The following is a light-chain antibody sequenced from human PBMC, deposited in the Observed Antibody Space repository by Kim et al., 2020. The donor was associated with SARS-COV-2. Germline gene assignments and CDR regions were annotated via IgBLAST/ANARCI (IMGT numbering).Light chain of an antibody. Sequence: ALTISGTGTRRGSGGFEYGSWYQQHPGQDPKDLIFAGSNRPSGVSTRFSASKSGNTASLTISGLQADDEADYYCSSRTSSSTLVFGGGTQLTVL. V-gene: IGLV2-14*03. CDR1: RRGSGGFEY. CDR3: SSRTSSSTLV. CDR2: AGS. J-gene: IGLJ2*01.